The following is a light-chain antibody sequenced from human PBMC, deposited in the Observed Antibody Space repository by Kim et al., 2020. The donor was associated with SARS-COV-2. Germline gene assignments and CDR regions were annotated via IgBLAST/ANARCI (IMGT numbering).Light chain of an antibody. CDR3: QSYDNSLNSYV. Sequence: QRVTFSCTGSSSTIGANFDVHWYQHLPGTAPKLLIYGNTNRPSGVPDRFSGSKSGTSASLAIIGLQAEDEADYYCQSYDNSLNSYVFGTGTKVTVL. V-gene: IGLV1-40*01. CDR1: SSTIGANFD. CDR2: GNT. J-gene: IGLJ1*01.